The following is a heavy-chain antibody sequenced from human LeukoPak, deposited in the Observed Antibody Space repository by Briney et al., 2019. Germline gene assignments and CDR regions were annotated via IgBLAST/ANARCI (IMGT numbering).Heavy chain of an antibody. V-gene: IGHV3-23*01. CDR3: AKAPVTTCSGAYCYPFDY. J-gene: IGHJ4*02. Sequence: PGRSLSLSCAASGFTLSSYAMSWVRQGPGKGLEWVSAISVSGNTYHADSVKGRFTISRDSSKNTLYLQMNSLRAGDAAVYYCAKAPVTTCSGAYCYPFDYWSQGTLVTVSS. D-gene: IGHD2-15*01. CDR2: ISVSGNT. CDR1: GFTLSSYA.